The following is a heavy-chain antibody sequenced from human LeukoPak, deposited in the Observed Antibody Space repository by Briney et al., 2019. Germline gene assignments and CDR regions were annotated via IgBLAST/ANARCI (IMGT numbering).Heavy chain of an antibody. CDR2: IKEDGSEK. V-gene: IGHV3-7*01. CDR3: ARDWLAGNPYHAFDL. CDR1: GFTFSRYW. J-gene: IGHJ3*01. D-gene: IGHD3-22*01. Sequence: GGSLRLSCAASGFTFSRYWMSWVRQAPGKGLECVANIKEDGSEKYYVDSVKGRFTISRDNAKNSLYLQMNSRRAEDTAVYYCARDWLAGNPYHAFDLWGKGTMVTVSS.